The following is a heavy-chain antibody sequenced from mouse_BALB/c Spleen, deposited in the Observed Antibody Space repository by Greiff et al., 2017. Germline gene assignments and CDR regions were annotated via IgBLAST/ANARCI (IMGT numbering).Heavy chain of an antibody. Sequence: VQRVESGPGLVAPSQSLSITCTVSGFSLTSYGVHWVRQPPGKGLEWLGVIWAGGSTNYNSALMSRLSISKDNSKSQVFLKMNSLQTDDTAMYYCYGSSYDYAMDYWGQGTSVTVSS. CDR3: YGSSYDYAMDY. D-gene: IGHD1-1*01. CDR1: GFSLTSYG. J-gene: IGHJ4*01. CDR2: IWAGGST. V-gene: IGHV2-9*02.